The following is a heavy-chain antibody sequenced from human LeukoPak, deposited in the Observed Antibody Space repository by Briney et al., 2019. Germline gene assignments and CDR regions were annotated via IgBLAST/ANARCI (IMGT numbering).Heavy chain of an antibody. CDR1: GFTFDDYG. Sequence: GGSLRLSCAASGFTFDDYGMSWVRQAPGKGLEWVSGINWDGGSTGYADSVRGRFTISRDNAKNSLYLQMNSLRAEDTALYYCARESRGYCTNGVCNTSEHLDYWGQGTLVTVSS. CDR2: INWDGGST. J-gene: IGHJ4*02. V-gene: IGHV3-20*04. CDR3: ARESRGYCTNGVCNTSEHLDY. D-gene: IGHD2-8*01.